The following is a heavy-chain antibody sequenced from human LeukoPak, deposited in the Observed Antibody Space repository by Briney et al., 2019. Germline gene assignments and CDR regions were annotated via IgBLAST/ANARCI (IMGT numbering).Heavy chain of an antibody. Sequence: PSETLSLTCAVYGGSFSGYYWSWIRQPPGKGLEWIGEINHSGSTNYNPSLKSRVTISVDTSKNQFSLKLSSVTAADTAVYHCAREVYSSSWYNWFDPWGQGTLVTVSS. CDR3: AREVYSSSWYNWFDP. V-gene: IGHV4-34*01. D-gene: IGHD6-13*01. J-gene: IGHJ5*02. CDR2: INHSGST. CDR1: GGSFSGYY.